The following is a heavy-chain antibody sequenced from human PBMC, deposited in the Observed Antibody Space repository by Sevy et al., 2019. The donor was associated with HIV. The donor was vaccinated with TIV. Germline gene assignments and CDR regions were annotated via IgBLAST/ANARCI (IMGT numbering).Heavy chain of an antibody. CDR2: ISEDGSEK. J-gene: IGHJ6*02. CDR3: ANSRGRYAGSSWLYYYYALDV. D-gene: IGHD3-16*01. V-gene: IGHV3-30*18. Sequence: GGSLRLSCAASGFPFSRHGMHWVHQSPGKGLQWVAVISEDGSEKQYADSVKGRFTISRDNSKDTVYLQMSSLRLEDTAVYYCANSRGRYAGSSWLYYYYALDVWGQGTTVTVSS. CDR1: GFPFSRHG.